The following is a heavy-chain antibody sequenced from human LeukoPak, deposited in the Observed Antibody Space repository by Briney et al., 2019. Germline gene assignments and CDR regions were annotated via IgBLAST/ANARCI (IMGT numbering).Heavy chain of an antibody. CDR1: GYTFTSYD. Sequence: ASVKVSCKASGYTFTSYDINWVRQATGQGLEWMGWMNPNSGNTGYAQKFQGRVTMTRNTSISTAYMELSSLRSEDTAVYYCARVYYYYDSSGYYYWWFDPWGQGTLVTVSS. V-gene: IGHV1-8*01. J-gene: IGHJ5*02. CDR3: ARVYYYYDSSGYYYWWFDP. D-gene: IGHD3-22*01. CDR2: MNPNSGNT.